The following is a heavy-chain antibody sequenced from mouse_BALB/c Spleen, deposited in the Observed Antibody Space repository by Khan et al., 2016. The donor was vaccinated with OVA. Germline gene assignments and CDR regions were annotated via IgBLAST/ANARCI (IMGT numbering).Heavy chain of an antibody. V-gene: IGHV2-6-7*01. Sequence: QVQLKQSGPGLVAPSQSLSITCTVSGFSLTGYGVIWVRQPPGKGLEWLGMIWGDGSTDYNSALKSRLSISKDNSKSQVFLKMNSLQTDDTARYYCARAYYGNYREAMDYWGQGTSVTVSS. CDR1: GFSLTGYG. D-gene: IGHD2-10*01. CDR3: ARAYYGNYREAMDY. J-gene: IGHJ4*01. CDR2: IWGDGST.